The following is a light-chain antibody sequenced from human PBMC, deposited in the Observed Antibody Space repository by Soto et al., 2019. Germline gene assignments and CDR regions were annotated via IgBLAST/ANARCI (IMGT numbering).Light chain of an antibody. V-gene: IGLV2-11*01. CDR2: DVT. CDR3: SSYAGSYTFV. Sequence: QSALTQPRSVSGSPGQSVTISCTGTSSDVGDYNFVSWYQQHPGKAPKLMIHDVTERPSGVPDRFSGSKSGNTASLTISGLQAEDEADYYCSSYAGSYTFVFGTGTKLTVL. CDR1: SSDVGDYNF. J-gene: IGLJ1*01.